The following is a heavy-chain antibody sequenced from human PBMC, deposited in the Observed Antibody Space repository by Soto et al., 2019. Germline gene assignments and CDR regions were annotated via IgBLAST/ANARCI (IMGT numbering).Heavy chain of an antibody. V-gene: IGHV3-53*01. CDR3: ASARDGYDLPFDY. J-gene: IGHJ4*02. CDR2: IYSGGST. Sequence: GGSLRLSCAASGFTVSSNYMSWVRQAPGKGLEWVSVIYSGGSTYYADSVKGRFTISRDNSKNTLYLQMNSLRAEDTAVYYCASARDGYDLPFDYWGQGTLVTVSS. CDR1: GFTVSSNY. D-gene: IGHD5-12*01.